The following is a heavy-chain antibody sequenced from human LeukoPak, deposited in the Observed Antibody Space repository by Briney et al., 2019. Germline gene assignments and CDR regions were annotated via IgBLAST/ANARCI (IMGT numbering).Heavy chain of an antibody. J-gene: IGHJ6*03. CDR2: TYTSGST. CDR3: ARGSNPVPAASWYYYYYMDV. D-gene: IGHD2-2*01. V-gene: IGHV4-4*07. Sequence: PSETLSLTCTVSGGSISSYYWSWIRQPAGKGLEWIGRTYTSGSTNYNPSLKSRVTMSVDTSKNQFSLKLSSVTAADTAAYYCARGSNPVPAASWYYYYYMDVWGKGTTVTVSS. CDR1: GGSISSYY.